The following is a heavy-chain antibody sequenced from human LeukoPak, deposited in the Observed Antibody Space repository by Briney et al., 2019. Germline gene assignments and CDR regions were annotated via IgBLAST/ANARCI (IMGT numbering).Heavy chain of an antibody. CDR2: ISASGDTI. D-gene: IGHD5-24*01. Sequence: GGSLRLSCAASGFTFSDHYMSWNRQAPGKGLEWVSYISASGDTIYYADSVKGRFTISRDNARNSLYLQMSSLRAEDTAVYYCAARSVASNPEAYWGQGTLVTVSP. J-gene: IGHJ4*02. V-gene: IGHV3-11*01. CDR3: AARSVASNPEAY. CDR1: GFTFSDHY.